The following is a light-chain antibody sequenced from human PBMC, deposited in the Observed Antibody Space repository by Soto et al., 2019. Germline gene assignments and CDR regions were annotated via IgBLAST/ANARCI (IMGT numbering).Light chain of an antibody. V-gene: IGKV1D-12*01. J-gene: IGKJ1*01. Sequence: DIQMTQSPSSVSASVGDRVTITCRASQAISTWLAWYQQKPGKAPKLLIYAASNLQTGVPSRFSGSGSGTDFTLTISSLQPGDFATYYCQQANSFPRTFRQGTKVEIK. CDR1: QAISTW. CDR2: AAS. CDR3: QQANSFPRT.